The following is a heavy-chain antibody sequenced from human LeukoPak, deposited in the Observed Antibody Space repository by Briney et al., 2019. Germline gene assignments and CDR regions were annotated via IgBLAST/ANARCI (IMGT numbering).Heavy chain of an antibody. V-gene: IGHV1-46*01. D-gene: IGHD3-10*01. CDR2: INPSGGST. CDR3: ARVAGGYFPFDY. J-gene: IGHJ4*02. Sequence: ASVNVSCKASGYTFTSYYMHWVRQAPGQGLVWMGIINPSGGSTSYAQKFQGRVTMTRDTSTSTVYMELSSLRSEDTAVYYCARVAGGYFPFDYWGQGTLVTVSS. CDR1: GYTFTSYY.